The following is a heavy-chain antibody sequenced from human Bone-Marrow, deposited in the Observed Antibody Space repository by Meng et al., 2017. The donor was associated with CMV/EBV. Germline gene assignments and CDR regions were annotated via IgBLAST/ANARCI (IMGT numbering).Heavy chain of an antibody. J-gene: IGHJ6*02. CDR1: GGTFSSYA. V-gene: IGHV1-69*05. CDR3: ARGAIVVVPAARYAAGMDV. CDR2: IIPIFGTA. D-gene: IGHD2-2*01. Sequence: SEKVSCKASGGTFSSYAISWVRQAPGQGLEWMGGIIPIFGTANYAQKFQGRVTITTDESTSTAYMELSSLRSEDTAVYYCARGAIVVVPAARYAAGMDVWGQGTTVTVSS.